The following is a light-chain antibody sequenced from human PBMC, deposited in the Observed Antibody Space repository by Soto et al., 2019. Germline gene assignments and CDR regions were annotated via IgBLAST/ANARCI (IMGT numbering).Light chain of an antibody. Sequence: QSVLTQSPSVSAAPGQKVTISCSGSSSNIGNNYVSWYQQLPGTAPKLLIYDNNKRPSGIPDRFSGSKSGTSGTLDSTGHRAGGEADYDCATWDGSLPGEVFGGGTKLTVL. CDR3: ATWDGSLPGEV. J-gene: IGLJ2*01. V-gene: IGLV1-51*01. CDR2: DNN. CDR1: SSNIGNNY.